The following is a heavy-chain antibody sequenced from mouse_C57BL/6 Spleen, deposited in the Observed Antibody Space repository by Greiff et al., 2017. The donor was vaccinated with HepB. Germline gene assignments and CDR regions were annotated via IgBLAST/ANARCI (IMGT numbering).Heavy chain of an antibody. J-gene: IGHJ1*03. V-gene: IGHV5-4*01. CDR3: ARDQLEDYDGVYFDV. CDR2: ISDGGSYT. CDR1: GFTFSSYA. D-gene: IGHD2-4*01. Sequence: EVKLVESGGGLVKPGGSLKLSCAASGFTFSSYAMSWVRQTPEKRLEWVATISDGGSYTYYPDNVKGRFTISRDNAKNNLYLQMSHLKSEDTAMYYCARDQLEDYDGVYFDVWGTGTTVTVSS.